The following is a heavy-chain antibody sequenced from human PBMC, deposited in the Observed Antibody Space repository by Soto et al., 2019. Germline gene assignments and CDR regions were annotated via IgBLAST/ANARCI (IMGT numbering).Heavy chain of an antibody. CDR2: IIPIFGTA. CDR1: GGTFSSYA. D-gene: IGHD6-19*01. CDR3: ARGGEQWLVQDWFDP. V-gene: IGHV1-69*12. Sequence: QVQLVQSGAEVKKPGSSVKVSCKASGGTFSSYAISWVRQAPGQGLEWMGGIIPIFGTANYAQKFQGRVTITADESTSTVYMELSSLRAEDTAVYYCARGGEQWLVQDWFDPWGQGTLVTVSS. J-gene: IGHJ5*02.